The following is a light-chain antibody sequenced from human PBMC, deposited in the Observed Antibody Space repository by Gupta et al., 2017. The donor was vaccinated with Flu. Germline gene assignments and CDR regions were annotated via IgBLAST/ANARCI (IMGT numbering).Light chain of an antibody. V-gene: IGLV6-57*03. CDR2: EDN. Sequence: NFMLTQPHPVSESPGKTVTISCTRSSGSFGSNYVQWYQQRPGGAPPTVIYEDNQRPSGVPDRFSGSIDRSSNSASLTISGLKTEDEAEYFCKSYDSTDHWVVGGGTKLTVL. CDR1: SGSFGSNY. CDR3: KSYDSTDHWV. J-gene: IGLJ3*02.